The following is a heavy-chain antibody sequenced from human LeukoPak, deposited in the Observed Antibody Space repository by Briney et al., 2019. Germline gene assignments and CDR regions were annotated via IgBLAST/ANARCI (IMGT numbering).Heavy chain of an antibody. CDR1: GITFSRYW. J-gene: IGHJ4*02. V-gene: IGHV3-7*03. Sequence: PGGSLRLSCVDSGITFSRYWMSWVRQAPGKGLEWVANIKQDGGEKYYVDSVKGRFTISRDNAKNSLYLQMNSLRVEDTAVYYCARDGRPVDYWGQGTLVTVSS. CDR2: IKQDGGEK. CDR3: ARDGRPVDY.